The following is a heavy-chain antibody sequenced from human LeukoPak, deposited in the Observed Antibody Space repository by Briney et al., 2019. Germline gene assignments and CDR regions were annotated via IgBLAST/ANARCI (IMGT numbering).Heavy chain of an antibody. D-gene: IGHD3-22*01. J-gene: IGHJ6*02. CDR1: GFTFSSYG. V-gene: IGHV3-30*18. CDR3: AKDRHYNDSSLMDV. Sequence: GGSLRLSCAASGFTFSSYGMHWVRQAPGKGLEWVAVISYDGSNKYYADSVKGRFTISRDNSKNTLYLQMNSLRVEDTAVYYCAKDRHYNDSSLMDVWGQGTTVTVSS. CDR2: ISYDGSNK.